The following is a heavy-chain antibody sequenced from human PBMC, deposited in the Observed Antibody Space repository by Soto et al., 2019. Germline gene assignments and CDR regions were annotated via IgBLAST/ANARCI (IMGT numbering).Heavy chain of an antibody. Sequence: EVQLVESGGDLVQRGGSLRLSCAASGFPFSSYWMHWVRHTPGKGLDWVARISGDGVTTYYADSVTGRVTVSRDNANNTLSLQIRGLRAEDTAVYYCAREYYGLLTGYYTDYWGQGTLVSVSS. V-gene: IGHV3-74*01. D-gene: IGHD3-9*01. CDR3: AREYYGLLTGYYTDY. CDR2: ISGDGVTT. J-gene: IGHJ4*02. CDR1: GFPFSSYW.